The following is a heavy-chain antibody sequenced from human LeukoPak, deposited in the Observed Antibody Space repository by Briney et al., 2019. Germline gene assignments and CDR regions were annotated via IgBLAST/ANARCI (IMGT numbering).Heavy chain of an antibody. V-gene: IGHV3-33*06. J-gene: IGHJ4*02. CDR3: AKDDAARPFPPKPIDY. CDR2: IWYDGSKT. D-gene: IGHD6-6*01. CDR1: GFSFTTFG. Sequence: PGRSLRLSCAASGFSFTTFGMHWVRQAPGKGLEWVAVIWYDGSKTYYADSVTGRFTISRDNSNNMVYLQMNSLRAEDTAVYYCAKDDAARPFPPKPIDYWGQGTLVTVSS.